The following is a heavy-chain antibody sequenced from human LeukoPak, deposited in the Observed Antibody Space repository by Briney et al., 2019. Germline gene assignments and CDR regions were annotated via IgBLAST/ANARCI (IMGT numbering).Heavy chain of an antibody. CDR2: ISGSGGST. D-gene: IGHD6-19*01. CDR1: GFTFSSYA. J-gene: IGHJ4*02. CDR3: AKDHYSSGWPYYFDY. Sequence: GGSLRLSCAASGFTFSSYAMSWVRQAPGKGLEWVSAISGSGGSTYYADSVKGRFTISRDNPKNTLYLQMNSLRAEDTAVYYCAKDHYSSGWPYYFDYWGQGTLVTVSS. V-gene: IGHV3-23*01.